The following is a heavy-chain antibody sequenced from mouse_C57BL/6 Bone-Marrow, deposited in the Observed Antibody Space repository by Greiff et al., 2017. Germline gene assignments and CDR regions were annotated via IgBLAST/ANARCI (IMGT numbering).Heavy chain of an antibody. CDR2: IDPSDSYT. Sequence: QVQLQQPGAELVMPGASVKLSCKASGYTFTSYWMHWVKQRPGQGLEWIGEIDPSDSYTKYNQKFKGKSTLTVDKSSSPAYMQLSSLTSEDSAVYYWARTVWNYGSSDWYFDVWGKGTTVTVSS. D-gene: IGHD1-1*01. J-gene: IGHJ1*03. CDR1: GYTFTSYW. V-gene: IGHV1-69*01. CDR3: ARTVWNYGSSDWYFDV.